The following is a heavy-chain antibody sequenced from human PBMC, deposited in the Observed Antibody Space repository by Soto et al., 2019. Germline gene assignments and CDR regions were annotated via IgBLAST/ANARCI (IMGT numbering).Heavy chain of an antibody. D-gene: IGHD1-1*01. CDR2: ISGSGGST. Sequence: GGSLILSCAASGFTFSSYAMSWVRQAPGKGLEWVSAISGSGGSTYYADSVKGRFTISRDNSKNTLYLQMNSLRAEDTAVYYCAKVMAGTAGPYYYYGMDVWGQGTTVTVSS. J-gene: IGHJ6*02. V-gene: IGHV3-23*01. CDR1: GFTFSSYA. CDR3: AKVMAGTAGPYYYYGMDV.